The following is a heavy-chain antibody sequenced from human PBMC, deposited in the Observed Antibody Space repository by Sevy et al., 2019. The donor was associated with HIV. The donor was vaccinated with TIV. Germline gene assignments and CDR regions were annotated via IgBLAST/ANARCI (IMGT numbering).Heavy chain of an antibody. D-gene: IGHD3-10*01. CDR2: ICSGSSYI. CDR1: GFTFSNYF. V-gene: IGHV3-21*01. Sequence: GGSLRLSCAASGFTFSNYFINWVRQAPGKGLEWVSSICSGSSYIFYADSVKGRFTISRYKAKNSLYLHMNSLRAEDTAVYYCARGEYYGALYYLDYWGPGTLVTVSS. CDR3: ARGEYYGALYYLDY. J-gene: IGHJ4*02.